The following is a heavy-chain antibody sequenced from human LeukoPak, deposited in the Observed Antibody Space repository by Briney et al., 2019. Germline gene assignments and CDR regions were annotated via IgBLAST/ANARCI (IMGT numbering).Heavy chain of an antibody. CDR1: GGSLSSYH. CDR3: TRADYYDRRGFPIDY. Sequence: SETLSLTCTVSGGSLSSYHWSWIRQPPGKGLEWIGYVYYRGSTDYNPSLKSRVTIAVDTSKNQFSLKLSSVTAADTAVYYCTRADYYDRRGFPIDYWGQGNLVTVSS. D-gene: IGHD3-22*01. J-gene: IGHJ4*02. CDR2: VYYRGST. V-gene: IGHV4-59*01.